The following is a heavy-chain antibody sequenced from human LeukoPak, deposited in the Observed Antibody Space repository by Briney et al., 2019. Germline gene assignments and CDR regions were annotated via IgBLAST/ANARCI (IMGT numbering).Heavy chain of an antibody. CDR1: GGSISSYY. Sequence: KTSETLSLTCTVSGGSISSYYWSWIRQPPGKGLEWIGYIYTSGSTNYNPSLKSRVTISVDTSKNQFSLKLSSVTAADTAVYYCARLYDGMTSGSYYGVNWFDPWGQGTLVTVSS. V-gene: IGHV4-4*09. J-gene: IGHJ5*02. CDR2: IYTSGST. D-gene: IGHD1-26*01. CDR3: ARLYDGMTSGSYYGVNWFDP.